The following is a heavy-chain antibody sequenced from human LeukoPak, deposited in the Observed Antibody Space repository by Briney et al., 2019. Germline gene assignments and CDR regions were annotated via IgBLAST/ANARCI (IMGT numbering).Heavy chain of an antibody. D-gene: IGHD6-13*01. J-gene: IGHJ1*01. CDR2: ISTSGST. Sequence: SETLSLTCTVSGGSISSYYWSWIRQPAGKGLEWIGHISTSGSTNYNPPLKSRVTMSVDASKNQLSLKVSSVTAADTAVYYCARGLRWQQLEKYFQHWGQGTLVTVSS. CDR3: ARGLRWQQLEKYFQH. CDR1: GGSISSYY. V-gene: IGHV4-4*07.